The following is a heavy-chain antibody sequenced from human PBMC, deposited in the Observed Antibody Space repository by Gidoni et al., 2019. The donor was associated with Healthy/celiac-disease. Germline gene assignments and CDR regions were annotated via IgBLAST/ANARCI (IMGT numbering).Heavy chain of an antibody. Sequence: QVQLVQSGAEVKKPGASVKVSCKASGYTFTGYYMHWVRQAPGQGLEWMGRINPNSGGTTYAQKFQGRVTMTRDTSISTAYMELSRLRSDDTAVYYCASIHDPDAFDIWGQGTMVTVSS. CDR1: GYTFTGYY. CDR2: INPNSGGT. V-gene: IGHV1-2*06. CDR3: ASIHDPDAFDI. D-gene: IGHD2-21*01. J-gene: IGHJ3*02.